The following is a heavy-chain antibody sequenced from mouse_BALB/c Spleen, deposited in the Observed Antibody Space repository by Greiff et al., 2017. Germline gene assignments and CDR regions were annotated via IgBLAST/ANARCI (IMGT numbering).Heavy chain of an antibody. Sequence: EVKLVESGGGLVQPGGSLKLSCAASGFDFSRYWMSWVRQAPGKGLEWIGEINPDSSTINYTPSLKDKFIISRDNAKNTLYLQMSKVRSEDTALYYCARPVIYYGNFYAMDYWGQGTSVTVSS. CDR2: INPDSSTI. CDR3: ARPVIYYGNFYAMDY. D-gene: IGHD2-1*01. V-gene: IGHV4-1*02. J-gene: IGHJ4*01. CDR1: GFDFSRYW.